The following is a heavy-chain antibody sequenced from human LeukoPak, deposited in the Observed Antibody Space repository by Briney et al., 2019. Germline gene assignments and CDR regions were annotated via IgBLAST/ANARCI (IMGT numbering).Heavy chain of an antibody. Sequence: SETLSLTCAVYGGSFSGYYWSWIRQPPRKGLEWIGEINHSGSTNYNPSLKSRVTISVDTSKNQFSLKLSSMTAADTAVYYCARGVGRALGGGSYFDYWGQGTLVTVSS. J-gene: IGHJ4*02. V-gene: IGHV4-34*01. D-gene: IGHD2-15*01. CDR2: INHSGST. CDR3: ARGVGRALGGGSYFDY. CDR1: GGSFSGYY.